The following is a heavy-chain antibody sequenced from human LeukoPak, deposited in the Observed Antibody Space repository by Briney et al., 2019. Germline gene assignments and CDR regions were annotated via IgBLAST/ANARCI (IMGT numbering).Heavy chain of an antibody. CDR3: AKVGDNWDFDY. Sequence: GGSLRLSCAASGFTFSSYAMHWVRQAPGKGLEWVAVISYDGSNKYYADSVKGRFTISRDNSKNTLNLQMNSLRAEDTAVYYCAKVGDNWDFDYWGQRTLVTVSS. CDR1: GFTFSSYA. CDR2: ISYDGSNK. V-gene: IGHV3-30*04. D-gene: IGHD1-1*01. J-gene: IGHJ4*02.